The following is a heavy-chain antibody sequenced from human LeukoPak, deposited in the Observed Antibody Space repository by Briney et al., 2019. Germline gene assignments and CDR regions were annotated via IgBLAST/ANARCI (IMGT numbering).Heavy chain of an antibody. D-gene: IGHD5-12*01. CDR3: ARGRGYSGYTRGFRY. CDR1: GGSFSGYY. CDR2: INHSGST. J-gene: IGHJ4*02. V-gene: IGHV4-34*01. Sequence: PSETLSLTCAVYGGSFSGYYWSWIRQPPGKGREWIGEINHSGSTNYNPSLKSRVTISVDTSKNQFSLKLSSVTAADTAVYYCARGRGYSGYTRGFRYWGQGTLVTVSS.